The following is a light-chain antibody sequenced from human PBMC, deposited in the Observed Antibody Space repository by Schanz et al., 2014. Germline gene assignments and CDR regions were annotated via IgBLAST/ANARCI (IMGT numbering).Light chain of an antibody. CDR3: QLWHSNSDHWV. CDR1: KIGRKS. CDR2: DDS. J-gene: IGLJ3*02. V-gene: IGLV3-21*02. Sequence: SYELTQPPSVSVAPGQTARIACGGNKIGRKSVHWYQQKPGQAPVLVVYDDSDRPSGIPERFSGSNSGNTATLTISRVEVGDEADYYCQLWHSNSDHWVFGGGTKLT.